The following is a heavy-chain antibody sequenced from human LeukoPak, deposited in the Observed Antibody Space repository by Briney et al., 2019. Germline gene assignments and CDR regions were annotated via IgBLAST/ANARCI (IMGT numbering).Heavy chain of an antibody. CDR2: IYYSGST. Sequence: SETLSLTCTVSGGSISSYYWSWIRQPPGKGLEWIGYIYYSGSTNYNPSLKSRVTISVDTSKNQFSLKLSSVTAADTAVYYCARDLGYFDYWGQGTLVTVSS. CDR1: GGSISSYY. V-gene: IGHV4-59*01. CDR3: ARDLGYFDY. J-gene: IGHJ4*02.